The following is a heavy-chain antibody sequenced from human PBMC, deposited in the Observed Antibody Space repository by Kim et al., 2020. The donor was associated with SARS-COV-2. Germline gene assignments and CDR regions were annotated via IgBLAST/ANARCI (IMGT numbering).Heavy chain of an antibody. V-gene: IGHV3-33*06. Sequence: VKGRFTISRDNSKNTLYLQMNSLRAEDTAVYYCAKDPLIAAAGTYDAFDIWGQGTMVTVSS. J-gene: IGHJ3*02. D-gene: IGHD6-13*01. CDR3: AKDPLIAAAGTYDAFDI.